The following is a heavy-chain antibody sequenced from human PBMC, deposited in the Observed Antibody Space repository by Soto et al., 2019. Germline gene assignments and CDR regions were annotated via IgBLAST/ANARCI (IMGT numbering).Heavy chain of an antibody. J-gene: IGHJ4*02. D-gene: IGHD2-8*01. CDR3: ARESRPYCTNGVCSDFDY. Sequence: QVQLQQWGAGLLKPSETLSLTCAVYGGSFSGYYWSWIRQPPGKGLEWIGEINHSGSTDYNPSLKSRDTISVGTSKNQFSLKLSSVTAADTAVYYCARESRPYCTNGVCSDFDYWGQGTLVTVSS. V-gene: IGHV4-34*01. CDR2: INHSGST. CDR1: GGSFSGYY.